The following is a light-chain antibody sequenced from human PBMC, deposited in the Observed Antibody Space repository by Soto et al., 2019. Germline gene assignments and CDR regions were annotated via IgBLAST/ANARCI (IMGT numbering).Light chain of an antibody. J-gene: IGKJ1*01. Sequence: DIQLTQSPSSLSASVGDRVTITCRASQSISIYLKWYQQKPGKAPNLLIYAASSLQGGVPLRFSGNGSGTDFALTMSSLQPEDFGIYFCHQSHPNPQTFGQGTNVEVK. CDR3: HQSHPNPQT. CDR1: QSISIY. CDR2: AAS. V-gene: IGKV1-39*01.